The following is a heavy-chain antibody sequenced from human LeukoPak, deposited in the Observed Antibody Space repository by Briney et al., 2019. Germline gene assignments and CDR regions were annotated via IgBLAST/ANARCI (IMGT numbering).Heavy chain of an antibody. CDR2: INPNSGGT. J-gene: IGHJ4*02. V-gene: IGHV1-2*02. Sequence: ASVKVSCKASGYSFADYYMHWVRQAPGQGLEWMGWINPNSGGTNYAQKFQGRVTMTRDTSISTAYMELSRLRSDDTAVYYCARGHSSGWYTPVYYFDYWGQGTLVTVSS. D-gene: IGHD6-19*01. CDR3: ARGHSSGWYTPVYYFDY. CDR1: GYSFADYY.